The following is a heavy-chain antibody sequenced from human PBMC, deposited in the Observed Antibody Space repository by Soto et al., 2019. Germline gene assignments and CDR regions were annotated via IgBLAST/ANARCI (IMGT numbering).Heavy chain of an antibody. CDR2: NVVGSGNT. J-gene: IGHJ6*02. CDR3: AADGGSSWYLNYYYYGMDV. Sequence: GASVKVSCKASGFTFTSSAVQWVRQARGQRLEWIGWNVVGSGNTNYAQKFQERVTITRDMSTSTAYMELSSLRSEDTAVYYCAADGGSSWYLNYYYYGMDVWGQGTTVTVSS. CDR1: GFTFTSSA. V-gene: IGHV1-58*01. D-gene: IGHD6-13*01.